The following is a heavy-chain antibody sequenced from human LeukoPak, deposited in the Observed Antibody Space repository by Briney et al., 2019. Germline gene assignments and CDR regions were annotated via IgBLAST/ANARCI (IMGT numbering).Heavy chain of an antibody. CDR2: IRYDGSNK. V-gene: IGHV3-30*02. J-gene: IGHJ4*02. CDR3: ARPSHYYYDSSGYWTY. Sequence: GGSLRLSCAASGFTFSSYGMHWVRQAPGKGLEWVAFIRYDGSNKYYADSVKGRFTISRDNSKNTLYLQMNSLRAEDTAVYYCARPSHYYYDSSGYWTYWGQGTLVTVSS. CDR1: GFTFSSYG. D-gene: IGHD3-22*01.